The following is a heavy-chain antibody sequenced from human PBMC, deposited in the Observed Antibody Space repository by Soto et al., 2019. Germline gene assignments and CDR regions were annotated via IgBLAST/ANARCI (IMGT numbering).Heavy chain of an antibody. CDR2: IRGSGDRT. CDR3: AKDHPYTMFGGGQRTFDP. CDR1: GFTFSSYA. Sequence: GGSLRLSCAASGFTFSSYAMFWVRQTPGKGLEWVSSIRGSGDRTNYADFVKGRFTISRDNPKNTLYLEMNSLRAEDTAIYYFAKDHPYTMFGGGQRTFDPWGQGTLVTVSS. D-gene: IGHD3-3*01. V-gene: IGHV3-23*01. J-gene: IGHJ5*02.